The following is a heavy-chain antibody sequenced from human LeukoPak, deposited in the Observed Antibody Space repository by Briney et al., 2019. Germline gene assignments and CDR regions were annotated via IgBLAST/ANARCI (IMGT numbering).Heavy chain of an antibody. V-gene: IGHV3-30-3*01. Sequence: PGGSLRLSCAASGFTFSSYAMHWVRQAPGKGLEWVAVISYDGSNKYYADSVKGRFTISRDNSKNTLYLQMNSLRAEDTAVYYCAREGGEFDAFDIWGQGTMVTVSS. J-gene: IGHJ3*02. CDR1: GFTFSSYA. CDR2: ISYDGSNK. CDR3: AREGGEFDAFDI. D-gene: IGHD3-10*01.